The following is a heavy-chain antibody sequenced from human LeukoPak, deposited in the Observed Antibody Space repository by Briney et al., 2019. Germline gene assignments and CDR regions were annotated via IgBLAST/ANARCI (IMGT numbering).Heavy chain of an antibody. V-gene: IGHV3-30*18. J-gene: IGHJ4*02. Sequence: GGSLRLSCAASGFTFSSYGMHWVRQAPGKGLEWVAVISYDGSNKYYADPVKGRFTISRDNSKNTLYLQMNSLRAEDTAVYYCAKVPQWGQGTLVTVSS. CDR3: AKVPQ. CDR1: GFTFSSYG. CDR2: ISYDGSNK.